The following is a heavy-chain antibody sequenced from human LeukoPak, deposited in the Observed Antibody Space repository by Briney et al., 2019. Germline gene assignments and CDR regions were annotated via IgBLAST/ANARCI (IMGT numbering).Heavy chain of an antibody. J-gene: IGHJ5*02. CDR3: AREEYGSFFSWFDP. V-gene: IGHV4-59*01. CDR2: IYYSGSS. CDR1: GGSISGYH. Sequence: PSETLSLTCNVSGGSISGYHWSWIRQPPGKGLEWLGYIYYSGSSNYNPSLKSRVTMSADTSKNQFSLKLSSVTAADTAVYYCAREEYGSFFSWFDPWGQGTLVTVSS. D-gene: IGHD6-6*01.